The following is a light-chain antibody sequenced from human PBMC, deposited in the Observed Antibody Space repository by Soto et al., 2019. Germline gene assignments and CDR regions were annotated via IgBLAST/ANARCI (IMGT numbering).Light chain of an antibody. CDR1: QSISSW. CDR2: KAS. V-gene: IGKV1-5*03. Sequence: DIQMTQSPSTLSASVGDRVTITCRASQSISSWLAWYQQKPGKAPKLLIYKASSLESGVPSRFSGSGSGTEVTLTISSLQPDDFATYYCQQYNSYSSTFGQGTKVEIK. CDR3: QQYNSYSST. J-gene: IGKJ1*01.